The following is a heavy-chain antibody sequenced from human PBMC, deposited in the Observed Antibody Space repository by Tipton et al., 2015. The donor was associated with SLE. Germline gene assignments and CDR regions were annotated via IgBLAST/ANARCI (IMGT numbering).Heavy chain of an antibody. Sequence: TLSLTCTVSGGSMSGYYWSWVRQPPGKGLEWVGYSYYSGGTSYNPSLRSRVTISVDTSRNQFSLRVTSVTAADSAIYYCTRDRTPDYYYYYMDVWGKGTTVTVSS. CDR3: TRDRTPDYYYYYMDV. D-gene: IGHD2-15*01. V-gene: IGHV4-59*12. J-gene: IGHJ6*03. CDR2: SYYSGGT. CDR1: GGSMSGYY.